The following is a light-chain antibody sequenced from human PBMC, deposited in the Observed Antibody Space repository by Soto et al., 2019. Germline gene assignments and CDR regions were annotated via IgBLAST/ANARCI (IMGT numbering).Light chain of an antibody. V-gene: IGKV1-9*01. CDR1: QGISNH. J-gene: IGKJ4*01. Sequence: DIQLTQSPSFLSASVGDRVTITCRASQGISNHLAWYQQRPGKAPKLLIYDASTLQSGVPSRFSGSGSGTEFTLTISSLQPEDFASYYCQQINRFPVTFGGGTQVEIK. CDR3: QQINRFPVT. CDR2: DAS.